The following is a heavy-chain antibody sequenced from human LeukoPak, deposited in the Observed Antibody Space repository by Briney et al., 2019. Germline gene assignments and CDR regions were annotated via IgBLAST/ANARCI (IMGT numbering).Heavy chain of an antibody. V-gene: IGHV1-8*03. CDR3: ARGPAGMDHYYMDV. CDR2: MNPDSGTT. J-gene: IGHJ6*03. CDR1: GYTFTSYD. D-gene: IGHD2-2*01. Sequence: ASVKVSCKASGYTFTSYDINWVRQAPGQGLEWMGWMNPDSGTTGYVEKFQGRVTITRNTSINTAYMELSSLRSEDTAVYYCARGPAGMDHYYMDVWGKGTTVTVSS.